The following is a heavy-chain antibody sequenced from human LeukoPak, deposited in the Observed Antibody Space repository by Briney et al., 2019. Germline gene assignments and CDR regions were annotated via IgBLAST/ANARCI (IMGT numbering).Heavy chain of an antibody. Sequence: GGSLRLSCAASEFTFSGYGMHWVRQAPGKGLEWVAFISYDGSNKYYADSVKGRFTISRDNSKNTLYLQMNSLRAEDTAVYYCAREKTYYYDSSGYYRTGGMDVWGQGTTVTVSS. J-gene: IGHJ6*02. V-gene: IGHV3-30*19. CDR3: AREKTYYYDSSGYYRTGGMDV. CDR2: ISYDGSNK. CDR1: EFTFSGYG. D-gene: IGHD3-22*01.